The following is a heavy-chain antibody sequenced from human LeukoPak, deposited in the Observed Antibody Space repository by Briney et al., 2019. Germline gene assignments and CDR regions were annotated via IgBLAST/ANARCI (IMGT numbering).Heavy chain of an antibody. CDR2: ISGSGGST. J-gene: IGHJ4*02. D-gene: IGHD2-21*02. CDR3: AKGHIVVVTVPYYFDY. CDR1: GFTFSSYS. V-gene: IGHV3-23*01. Sequence: GGSLRLSCAASGFTFSSYSMNWVRQAPGKGLEWVSAISGSGGSTYYADSVKGRFTISRDNSKNTLYLQMNSLRAEDTAVYYCAKGHIVVVTVPYYFDYWGQGTLVTVSS.